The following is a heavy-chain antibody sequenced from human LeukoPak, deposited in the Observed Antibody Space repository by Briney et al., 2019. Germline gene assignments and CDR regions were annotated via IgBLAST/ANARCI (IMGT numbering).Heavy chain of an antibody. Sequence: PSETLSRTCTVSGGSISSSSYYWGWIRQPPGKGLEWIGSIYYSGSTYYNPSLKSRVTISVDTSKNQFSLKLSSVTAADTAVYYCARHLTKVYDSSGYEDYWGQGTLVTVSS. V-gene: IGHV4-39*01. D-gene: IGHD3-22*01. CDR2: IYYSGST. CDR1: GGSISSSSYY. CDR3: ARHLTKVYDSSGYEDY. J-gene: IGHJ4*02.